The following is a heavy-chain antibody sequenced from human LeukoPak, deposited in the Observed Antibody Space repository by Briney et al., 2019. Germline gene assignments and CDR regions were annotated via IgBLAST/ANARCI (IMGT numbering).Heavy chain of an antibody. CDR3: ARDPVSIYCSGGSCSPRGIWFDP. D-gene: IGHD2-15*01. V-gene: IGHV4-61*02. Sequence: SQTLSLTCTVSGGSISSGSYYWSWIRQPAGKGLEWIGRIYTSGCTNYNPSLKSRVTISVDTSKNQFSLKLSSVTAADTAVYYCARDPVSIYCSGGSCSPRGIWFDPWGQGTLVTVSS. J-gene: IGHJ5*02. CDR2: IYTSGCT. CDR1: GGSISSGSYY.